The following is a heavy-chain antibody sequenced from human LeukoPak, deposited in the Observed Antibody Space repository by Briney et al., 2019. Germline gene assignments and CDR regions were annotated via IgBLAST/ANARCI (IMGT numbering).Heavy chain of an antibody. V-gene: IGHV3-23*01. CDR3: AKEGYCGGDCYREFDY. CDR2: ISGSGGST. CDR1: GFTFSSYA. J-gene: IGHJ4*02. Sequence: GGSLRLSCAASGFTFSSYAMSWVRQAPGKGLEWVSGISGSGGSTYYADSVKGRFTISRDNSKNTLYLQMNSLRAEDTAVYYSAKEGYCGGDCYREFDYWGQGTLVTVSS. D-gene: IGHD2-21*02.